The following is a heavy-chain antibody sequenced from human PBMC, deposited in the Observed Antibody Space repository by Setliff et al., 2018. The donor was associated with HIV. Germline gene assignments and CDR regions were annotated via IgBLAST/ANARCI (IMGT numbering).Heavy chain of an antibody. J-gene: IGHJ1*01. CDR1: GFIFSSYG. CDR2: IWYDGSNK. V-gene: IGHV3-33*01. D-gene: IGHD3-10*01. CDR3: ARESYLYGSGSYPTYFQH. Sequence: SLRLSCAASGFIFSSYGMHWVRQAPGKGLEWVAIIWYDGSNKYYADSVKGRFTISRDNSKNTLYLQMNSLRAEDTAVYYCARESYLYGSGSYPTYFQHCGQGTLVTVSS.